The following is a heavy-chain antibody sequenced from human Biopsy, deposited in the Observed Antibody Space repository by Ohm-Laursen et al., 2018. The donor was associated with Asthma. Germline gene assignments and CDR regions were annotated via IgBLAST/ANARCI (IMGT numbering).Heavy chain of an antibody. Sequence: SLRLSCAASGFVFSQCGTHWVRQAPGKGLEWVAVGGSYYDGGLKYYADSVNGRFTVSRDDSKNTLYLQMNSLRPDDTAVYYCARDVMEWYLPAFDFWGQGTLVTVSS. CDR1: GFVFSQCG. D-gene: IGHD3-3*01. V-gene: IGHV3-30*03. CDR3: ARDVMEWYLPAFDF. CDR2: GGSYYDGGLK. J-gene: IGHJ4*02.